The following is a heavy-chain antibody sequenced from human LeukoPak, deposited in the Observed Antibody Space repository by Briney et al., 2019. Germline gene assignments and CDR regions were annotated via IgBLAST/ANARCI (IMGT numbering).Heavy chain of an antibody. CDR1: GGSISSYY. V-gene: IGHV4-39*07. Sequence: SEALSLTCTVSGGSISSYYWGWIRQPPGKGLEWIGSMYYSGSTFYNPSLKSRVTISVDTSKNQFSLKVTSVTAADTAVYYCARRRGGNNYYFDYWGKGTLVTVSS. CDR2: MYYSGST. D-gene: IGHD4-23*01. J-gene: IGHJ4*02. CDR3: ARRRGGNNYYFDY.